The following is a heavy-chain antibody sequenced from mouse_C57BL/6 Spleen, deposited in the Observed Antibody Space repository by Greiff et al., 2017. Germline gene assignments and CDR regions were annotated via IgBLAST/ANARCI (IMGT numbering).Heavy chain of an antibody. D-gene: IGHD1-1*01. J-gene: IGHJ4*01. CDR1: GYSFTDYN. CDR2: INPNYGTT. V-gene: IGHV1-39*01. Sequence: EVQLQESGPELVKPGASVKISCKASGYSFTDYNMNWVKQSNGKSLEWIGVINPNYGTTSYNQKFKGKATLTVDQSSSTAYMQLNSLTSEDSAVYYCLYGSSYVLYYAMDYWGQGTSVTVSS. CDR3: LYGSSYVLYYAMDY.